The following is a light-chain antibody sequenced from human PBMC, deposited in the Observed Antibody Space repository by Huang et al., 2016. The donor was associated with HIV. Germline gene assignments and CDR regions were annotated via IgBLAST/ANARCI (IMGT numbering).Light chain of an antibody. CDR2: NAS. CDR3: QQYNSHSRT. CDR1: QSISTW. Sequence: DIQMTQSPSTLSAAIGDRVVITCRASQSISTWLAWYQQKPGKVPNLLIYNASTLESGVPSRFSGSGSGTEFTLTISSLQPDDFATYYCQQYNSHSRTFGQGTRVEIK. V-gene: IGKV1-5*03. J-gene: IGKJ1*01.